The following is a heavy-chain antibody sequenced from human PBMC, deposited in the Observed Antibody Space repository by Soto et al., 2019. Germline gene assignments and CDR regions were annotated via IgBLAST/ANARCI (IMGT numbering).Heavy chain of an antibody. CDR1: GYTFTSYG. J-gene: IGHJ6*02. Sequence: ASVKVSCKASGYTFTSYGISWVRQAPGQGLEWMGWISAYNGNTNYAQKLQGRVTMTTDTSTSTAYMELRSLRSDDTAVYYCARCTPMYQLHQNYYYYYGMDVWGQGTTVTVSS. CDR2: ISAYNGNT. D-gene: IGHD2-2*01. V-gene: IGHV1-18*01. CDR3: ARCTPMYQLHQNYYYYYGMDV.